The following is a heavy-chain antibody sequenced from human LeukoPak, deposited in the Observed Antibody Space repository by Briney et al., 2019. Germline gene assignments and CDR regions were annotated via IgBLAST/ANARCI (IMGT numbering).Heavy chain of an antibody. CDR3: ARSRITIFGVPFDY. Sequence: SETLSLTCAVYGGSFSGYYWSWIRQPPGKGLEWIGEINHSGSTNYNPSLKSRVTISVDTSKNQFSLKLSSVTAADTAVYYYARSRITIFGVPFDYWGQGTLVTVSS. J-gene: IGHJ4*02. V-gene: IGHV4-34*01. CDR2: INHSGST. CDR1: GGSFSGYY. D-gene: IGHD3-3*01.